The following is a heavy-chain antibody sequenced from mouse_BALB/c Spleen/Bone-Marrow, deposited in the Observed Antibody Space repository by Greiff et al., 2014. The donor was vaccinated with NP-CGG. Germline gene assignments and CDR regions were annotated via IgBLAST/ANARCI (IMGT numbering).Heavy chain of an antibody. D-gene: IGHD2-4*01. J-gene: IGHJ4*01. CDR1: GYTFTSYW. CDR2: TNPSNGRT. Sequence: QVQLKQSGAELVKPGASVELSCKASGYTFTSYWMHWVKQRPGQGLEWIGETNPSNGRTHSNEKFKSKATLTVDKSSSTVYMQLSSLTSEASAVYYCARGDYDEEDYAMDYWGQGTSVTVSS. CDR3: ARGDYDEEDYAMDY. V-gene: IGHV1S81*02.